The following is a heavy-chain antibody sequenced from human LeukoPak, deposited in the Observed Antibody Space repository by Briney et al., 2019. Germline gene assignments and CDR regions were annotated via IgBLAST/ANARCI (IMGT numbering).Heavy chain of an antibody. CDR2: IWYDGSNK. J-gene: IGHJ6*03. CDR3: ARRWEYQLLYAGKIYYYYYMDV. V-gene: IGHV3-33*01. Sequence: GALRLSFAASGFTFSSYGMHWVRQAPGKGLEWVAVIWYDGSNKYYADSVKGRFTISRDNSKNTLYLQMNSLRAEDTAVYYCARRWEYQLLYAGKIYYYYYMDVWGKGTTVTVSS. CDR1: GFTFSSYG. D-gene: IGHD2-2*02.